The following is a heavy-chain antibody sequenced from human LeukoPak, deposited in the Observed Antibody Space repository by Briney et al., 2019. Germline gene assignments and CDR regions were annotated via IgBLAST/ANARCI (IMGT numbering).Heavy chain of an antibody. J-gene: IGHJ4*02. D-gene: IGHD1-26*01. Sequence: GGSLRLSCAASGFTFSSYAMSWVRQAPGKGLEWVSSISSSSSYIYYADSVKGRFTISRDNAKNSLYLQMNSLRAEDTAVYYCARDSPGIVGATNYWGQGTLVTVSS. V-gene: IGHV3-21*01. CDR2: ISSSSSYI. CDR1: GFTFSSYA. CDR3: ARDSPGIVGATNY.